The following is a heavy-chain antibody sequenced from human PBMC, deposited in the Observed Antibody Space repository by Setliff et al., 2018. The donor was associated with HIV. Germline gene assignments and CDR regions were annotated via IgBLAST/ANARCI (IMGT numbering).Heavy chain of an antibody. CDR3: ARDRVRITIFGANDASDI. Sequence: ASVKVSCKASGYTFTSYYMNWVRQAPGQGLEWMGMINPSGGSSTYAQKFQGRVAMTRDTSTSTVYMELSSLRSEDTAVYYCARDRVRITIFGANDASDIWGQGTMVTVSS. CDR1: GYTFTSYY. J-gene: IGHJ3*02. CDR2: INPSGGSS. V-gene: IGHV1-46*01. D-gene: IGHD3-3*01.